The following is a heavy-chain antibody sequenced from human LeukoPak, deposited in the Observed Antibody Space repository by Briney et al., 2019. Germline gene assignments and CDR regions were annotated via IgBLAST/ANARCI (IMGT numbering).Heavy chain of an antibody. CDR3: ARAVLYHYDSSGYYCNWFDP. V-gene: IGHV4-61*02. J-gene: IGHJ5*02. CDR2: IYISGST. Sequence: SETLSLTCTVSGGSISSGSYDWSWIRQPAGKGLEWIGRIYISGSTNYNPSLKSRVTISVDTSKNQFSLKLSSVTAADTAVYYCARAVLYHYDSSGYYCNWFDPWGQGTLVTVSS. CDR1: GGSISSGSYD. D-gene: IGHD3-22*01.